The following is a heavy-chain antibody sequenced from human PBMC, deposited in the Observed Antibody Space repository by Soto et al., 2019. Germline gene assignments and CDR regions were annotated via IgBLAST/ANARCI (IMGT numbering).Heavy chain of an antibody. Sequence: QVQLVQSGAEVKKPGASVKVSCKASGYTFTSYYVHWVRQAPGQRLEWMGIINPSTGGTNYPQKCQGKVTTTRDTSTSTVYMELSSLRSEDAAMYYCARDSGDTTRFQWGRSFDYWGQGTLVTVSS. V-gene: IGHV1-46*01. CDR3: ARDSGDTTRFQWGRSFDY. CDR1: GYTFTSYY. D-gene: IGHD1-1*01. J-gene: IGHJ4*02. CDR2: INPSTGGT.